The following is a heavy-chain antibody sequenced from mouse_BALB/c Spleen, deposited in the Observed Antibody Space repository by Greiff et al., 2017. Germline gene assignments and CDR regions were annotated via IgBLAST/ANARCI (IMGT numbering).Heavy chain of an antibody. CDR2: IRNKANGYTT. Sequence: EVQGVESGGGLVQPGGSLRLSCATSGFTFTDYYMSWVRQPPGKALEWLGFIRNKANGYTTEYSASVKGRFTISRDNSQSILYLQMNTLRAEDSATYYCARDEGYGNYVYFDYWGQGTTLTVSS. D-gene: IGHD2-10*02. V-gene: IGHV7-3*02. CDR3: ARDEGYGNYVYFDY. CDR1: GFTFTDYY. J-gene: IGHJ2*01.